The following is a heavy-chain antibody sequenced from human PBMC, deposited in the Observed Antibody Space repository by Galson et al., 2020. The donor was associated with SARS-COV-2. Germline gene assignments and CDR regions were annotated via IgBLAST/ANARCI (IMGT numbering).Heavy chain of an antibody. Sequence: SVKVSCKASGGASTTYSINWVRQAPGQGLEWMGEIIPILGLAKYAQTFQASVTLTADKSTNTAYMEMSSLISDDTAIYYCSRGVGGSGLYEGDFWGQGTLVTVSS. CDR3: SRGVGGSGLYEGDF. J-gene: IGHJ4*02. CDR2: IIPILGLA. V-gene: IGHV1-69*10. CDR1: GGASTTYS. D-gene: IGHD6-19*01.